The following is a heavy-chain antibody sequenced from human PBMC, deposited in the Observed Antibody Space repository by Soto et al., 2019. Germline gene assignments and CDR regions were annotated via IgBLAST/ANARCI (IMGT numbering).Heavy chain of an antibody. CDR1: GYTLTELS. D-gene: IGHD4-17*01. J-gene: IGHJ4*02. Sequence: ASVKVSGKVSGYTLTELSMHWVRQAPGKGLEWMGGFDPEDGETIYAQKFQGRVTMTEDTSTDTAYMGLSSLRSEDTAVYYCATGPDYGGNSAQYYFDYWGQGTLVTVSS. CDR3: ATGPDYGGNSAQYYFDY. CDR2: FDPEDGET. V-gene: IGHV1-24*01.